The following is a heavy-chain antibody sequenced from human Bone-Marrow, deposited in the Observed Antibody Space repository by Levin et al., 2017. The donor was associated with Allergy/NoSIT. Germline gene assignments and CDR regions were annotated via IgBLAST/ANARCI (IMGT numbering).Heavy chain of an antibody. D-gene: IGHD2-15*01. J-gene: IGHJ6*02. V-gene: IGHV3-15*01. CDR3: STEGGHCSGGSCYLLPFYYGMDV. CDR1: GFNFTNAW. CDR2: IKSRNDGGTT. Sequence: LSLTCAASGFNFTNAWMSWVRPAPGKGLEWVGRIKSRNDGGTTDYAAPVKGRFIISKDVSKNTLYLQMNSLKTQDTAVYYCSTEGGHCSGGSCYLLPFYYGMDVWGQGTTVTVSS.